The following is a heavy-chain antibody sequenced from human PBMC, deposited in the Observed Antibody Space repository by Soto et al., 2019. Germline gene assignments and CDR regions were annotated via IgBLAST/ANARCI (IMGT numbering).Heavy chain of an antibody. CDR3: ARDWDGYNSPYLDY. CDR2: IIPIFGTA. D-gene: IGHD5-12*01. V-gene: IGHV1-69*13. CDR1: GGTFSSYA. J-gene: IGHJ4*02. Sequence: ASVKVSCKASGGTFSSYAISWVRQAPGQGLEWMGGIIPIFGTANYAQKFQGRVTITADESTSTAYMELSSLRSEDTAVYYCARDWDGYNSPYLDYWGQGTLVTVSS.